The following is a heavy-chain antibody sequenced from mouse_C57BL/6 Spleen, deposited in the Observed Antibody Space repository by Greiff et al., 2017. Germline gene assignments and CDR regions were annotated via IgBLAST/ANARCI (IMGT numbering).Heavy chain of an antibody. J-gene: IGHJ4*01. CDR3: TREDYYGSILYAMDY. V-gene: IGHV5-9-1*02. Sequence: EVQLVESGEGLVKPGGSLKLSCAASGFTFSSYAMSWVRQTPEKRLEWVAYISSGGDYIYYADTVKGRFTISRDNARNTLYLQMSSLKSEDTAMYYCTREDYYGSILYAMDYWGQGTSVTVSS. CDR1: GFTFSSYA. D-gene: IGHD1-1*01. CDR2: ISSGGDYI.